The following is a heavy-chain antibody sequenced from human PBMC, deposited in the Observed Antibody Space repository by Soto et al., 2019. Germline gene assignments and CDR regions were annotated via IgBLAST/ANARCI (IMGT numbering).Heavy chain of an antibody. CDR3: ARDTTGVNYDFWSGPQDPFDI. J-gene: IGHJ3*02. D-gene: IGHD3-3*01. V-gene: IGHV4-59*01. CDR2: IYYSGST. Sequence: PSETLSLTCTVSGGSISSYYWSWIRQPPGKGLEWIGYIYYSGSTNYNPSLKSRVTISVDTSKNQFSLKLSSVTAADTAVYYCARDTTGVNYDFWSGPQDPFDIWGQGTMVTVSS. CDR1: GGSISSYY.